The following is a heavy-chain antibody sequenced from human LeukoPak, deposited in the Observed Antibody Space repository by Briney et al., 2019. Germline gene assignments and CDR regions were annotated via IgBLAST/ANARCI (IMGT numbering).Heavy chain of an antibody. CDR3: ARDLVTMVRGVYYYYYYMDV. J-gene: IGHJ6*03. CDR1: GFTFSSYW. D-gene: IGHD3-10*01. CDR2: IKQDGSEK. V-gene: IGHV3-7*01. Sequence: GGSLRLSCAASGFTFSSYWMSWVRQAPGKGLEWVANIKQDGSEKYYVDSVKGRFTISRDNAKNSLYLQMNSLRAEDTAVYYCARDLVTMVRGVYYYYYYMDVWGKGTTVTVSS.